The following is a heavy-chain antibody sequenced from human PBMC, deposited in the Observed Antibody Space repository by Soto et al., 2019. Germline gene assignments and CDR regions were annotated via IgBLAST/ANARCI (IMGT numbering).Heavy chain of an antibody. V-gene: IGHV3-11*01. CDR2: ISHRSLTI. CDR3: ERGGGSYPFDY. J-gene: IGHJ4*02. D-gene: IGHD1-26*01. Sequence: AGGSLRLSCAASGFTFSDHYMAWFRQTPERGLEWLAYISHRSLTIYHARSVKDRFTISRDDATDSLYLQLNSLRVEDTAVYFCERGGGSYPFDYWGQGTVVTVSS. CDR1: GFTFSDHY.